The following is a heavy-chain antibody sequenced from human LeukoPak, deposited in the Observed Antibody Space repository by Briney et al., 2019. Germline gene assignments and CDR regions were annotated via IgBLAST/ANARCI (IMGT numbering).Heavy chain of an antibody. CDR3: ARADSVPAGDYHYWYMDV. J-gene: IGHJ6*03. CDR1: GFTLTDS. Sequence: ASVKVSCKASGFTLTDSIHWVRQDPRQGLQWMGWIKPNSGDTDYAQKFQGRVTMTRDTFISTVYMELSSLRSDDTAVYYCARADSVPAGDYHYWYMDVWGKGTTVTVSS. D-gene: IGHD2-2*01. CDR2: IKPNSGDT. V-gene: IGHV1-2*02.